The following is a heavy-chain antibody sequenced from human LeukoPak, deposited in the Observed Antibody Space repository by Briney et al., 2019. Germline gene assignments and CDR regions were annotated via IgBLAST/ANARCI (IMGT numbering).Heavy chain of an antibody. CDR1: GGSIRSYY. Sequence: SETLSLTCTVCGGSIRSYYWSWIRQPPGKALEWIGEINHSGSTNYNPSLKSRVTISVDTSKNQFYLKLSSVTAADTAVYYCARGSGGERAFDIWGQGTMVTVSS. V-gene: IGHV4-34*01. CDR2: INHSGST. D-gene: IGHD1-1*01. J-gene: IGHJ3*02. CDR3: ARGSGGERAFDI.